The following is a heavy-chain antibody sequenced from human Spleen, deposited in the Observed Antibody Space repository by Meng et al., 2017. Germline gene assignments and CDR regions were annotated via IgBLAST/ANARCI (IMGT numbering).Heavy chain of an antibody. V-gene: IGHV1-2*06. CDR3: ARDLRAANYYGPDHRDY. J-gene: IGHJ4*02. Sequence: QVQLVQSGGEVKKPGASVKVSCKASGYTFTDYYIHWVRQAPGQGLEWMGRISPNSGGTDYVQKFQDRVTMTRDTSISTAYMELSRLTSDDTAVYYCARDLRAANYYGPDHRDYWGQGTLVTVSS. CDR1: GYTFTDYY. D-gene: IGHD3-10*01. CDR2: ISPNSGGT.